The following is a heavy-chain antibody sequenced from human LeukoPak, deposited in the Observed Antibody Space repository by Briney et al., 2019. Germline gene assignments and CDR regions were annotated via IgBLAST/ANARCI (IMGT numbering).Heavy chain of an antibody. Sequence: PGGSLRLSCVASGFTFSSYWMHWVRQAPGKGLVWVSRINSDGSSTSYADSVKGRFTISRDNAKNTLYLQMNSLRAEDTAVYYCARDSLGYCSGGSCYAGLDYWGQGTLVTVSS. J-gene: IGHJ4*02. D-gene: IGHD2-15*01. CDR1: GFTFSSYW. CDR2: INSDGSST. CDR3: ARDSLGYCSGGSCYAGLDY. V-gene: IGHV3-74*01.